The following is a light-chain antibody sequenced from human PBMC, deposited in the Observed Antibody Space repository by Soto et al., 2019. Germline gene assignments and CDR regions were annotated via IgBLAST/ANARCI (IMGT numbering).Light chain of an antibody. V-gene: IGKV3-20*01. J-gene: IGKJ4*01. Sequence: EIVLTQSPGTLSSSPGERATLSCRASQSVRNNYLAWYQQKPGQPPRFLIYDVSTRAAGIPDRFSGSGSGTDFTLTISRLEPEDFAVYYCKQYGSTPLTFGGGTKVEIE. CDR2: DVS. CDR3: KQYGSTPLT. CDR1: QSVRNNY.